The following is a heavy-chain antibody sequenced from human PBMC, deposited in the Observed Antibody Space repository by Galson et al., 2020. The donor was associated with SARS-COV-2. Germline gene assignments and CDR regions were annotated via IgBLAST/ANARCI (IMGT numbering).Heavy chain of an antibody. V-gene: IGHV3-64D*06. CDR2: ISPHGDNT. CDR1: GFTFSTYA. CDR3: VRRTFDV. Sequence: GGSLRLSCSASGFTFSTYAMNWVRQAPGKGLEYVAAISPHGDNTYYADSVKGRFTISRDNSKNTLYLQMSSLRPEDTAVFYCVRRTFDVRGQGTTVTVSS. J-gene: IGHJ3*01.